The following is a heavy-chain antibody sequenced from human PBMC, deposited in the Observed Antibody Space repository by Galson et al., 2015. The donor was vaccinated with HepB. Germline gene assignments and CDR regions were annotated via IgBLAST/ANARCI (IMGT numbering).Heavy chain of an antibody. CDR1: GFTFSGSA. CDR3: PRLGDLSGYSSS. V-gene: IGHV3-73*01. D-gene: IGHD6-13*01. Sequence: SLRLSCAASGFTFSGSAIHWVRQASGKGPEWVGSIRSKASDYASAYSASLKVRITITRDDSKHTAYLHTNSLKTEDTAVYYRPRLGDLSGYSSSWGQGTLVTVSS. J-gene: IGHJ4*02. CDR2: IRSKASDYAS.